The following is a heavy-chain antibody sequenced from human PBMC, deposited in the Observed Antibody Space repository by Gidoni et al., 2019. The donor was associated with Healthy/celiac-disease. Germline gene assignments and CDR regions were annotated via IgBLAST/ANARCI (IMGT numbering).Heavy chain of an antibody. D-gene: IGHD3-10*01. J-gene: IGHJ6*02. CDR3: ARDLSGWGDCYYYGLDV. Sequence: QVPLQQSRPGPVKPSQTLSLTCSVSGDCVSINSAAWNWIRQSPSRGLEWLGRTSYRSKWYNDYAVSVKSRITINPGASKNQFSLQLNSVTPEDTAVYYCARDLSGWGDCYYYGLDVWGQGTTVTVSS. CDR1: GDCVSINSAA. CDR2: TSYRSKWYN. V-gene: IGHV6-1*01.